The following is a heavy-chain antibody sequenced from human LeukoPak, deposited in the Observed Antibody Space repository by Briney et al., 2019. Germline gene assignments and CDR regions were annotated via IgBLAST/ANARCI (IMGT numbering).Heavy chain of an antibody. V-gene: IGHV3-53*01. Sequence: GGSLRLSCAASGITFSTYAMSWVRQAPGKGLEWVSVIYSGGSTYYADSVKGRFTISRDNSKNTLYLQMNSLRAEDTAVYYCARINGLLDYWGQGTLVTVSS. J-gene: IGHJ4*02. CDR1: GITFSTYA. D-gene: IGHD3-16*01. CDR3: ARINGLLDY. CDR2: IYSGGST.